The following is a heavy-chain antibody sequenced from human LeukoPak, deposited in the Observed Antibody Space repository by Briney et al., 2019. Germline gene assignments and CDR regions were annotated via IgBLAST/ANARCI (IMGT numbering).Heavy chain of an antibody. V-gene: IGHV3-21*01. J-gene: IGHJ6*03. Sequence: GRSLRLSCAASGFTFNTYSMNWVRQAPGKGLEWVSSISVSGNQIYYADSVKGRFTISRDNAKNSLYLQMNSLRAEDTAVYYCARDPTCSSTSCYRTQPYYYYYYMDVWGKGTTFTVSS. D-gene: IGHD2-2*01. CDR2: ISVSGNQI. CDR1: GFTFNTYS. CDR3: ARDPTCSSTSCYRTQPYYYYYYMDV.